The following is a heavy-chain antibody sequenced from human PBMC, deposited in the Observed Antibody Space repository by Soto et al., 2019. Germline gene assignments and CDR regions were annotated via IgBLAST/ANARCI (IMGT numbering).Heavy chain of an antibody. V-gene: IGHV4-39*01. CDR3: ARNGSNSGSYSEYFQY. J-gene: IGHJ1*01. D-gene: IGHD1-26*01. CDR1: GDSISSSSLY. CDR2: IYNSGKT. Sequence: QLQLQESGPGLVKPSETVSLTCTVSGDSISSSSLYWGWLRQPPGKGLEWIGSIYNSGKTYYSPSLESRVTISVDTSNNQFSLKLSSVTAADTAVYYCARNGSNSGSYSEYFQYWGQGNLVAVSS.